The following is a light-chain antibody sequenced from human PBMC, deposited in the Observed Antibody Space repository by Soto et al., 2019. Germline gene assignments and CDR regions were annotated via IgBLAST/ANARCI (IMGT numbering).Light chain of an antibody. Sequence: QSVLTQPASVSGSPGQSITISCTGTSSDVGGYNYVSWYQQHPGKAPKLMIYDVSNRPSGVSNRFSGSKSGNTASLTISGLPAEDEADYYCSSYTSSSTYVVFGGGTKVTVL. CDR2: DVS. CDR3: SSYTSSSTYVV. CDR1: SSDVGGYNY. V-gene: IGLV2-14*01. J-gene: IGLJ2*01.